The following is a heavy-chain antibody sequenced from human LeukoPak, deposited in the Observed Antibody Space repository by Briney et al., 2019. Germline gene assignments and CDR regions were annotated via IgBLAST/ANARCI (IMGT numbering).Heavy chain of an antibody. CDR1: GYTLTELS. CDR2: FDPEDGET. Sequence: ASVKVSCKASGYTLTELSMHWVRQAPGKGLEWMGGFDPEDGETIYAQKFQGRVTMTEDTSTDTAYMELSSLRSEDTAVYYCATVSAAAGAGSNWFDPWGQGTLVTVSS. D-gene: IGHD6-13*01. CDR3: ATVSAAAGAGSNWFDP. J-gene: IGHJ5*02. V-gene: IGHV1-24*01.